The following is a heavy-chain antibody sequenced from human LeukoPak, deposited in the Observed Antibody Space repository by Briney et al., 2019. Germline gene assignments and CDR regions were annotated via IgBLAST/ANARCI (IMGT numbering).Heavy chain of an antibody. Sequence: PGGALRLSCVAPGFTFSSYWMHWVRQPPGKGLGWVSRICSDGSTTTYADSVKGRFTISRDNAKNTLYLQMNSLRAEDTAVYYCARERSGSSGYYSAIDSWGQGTLVTVSS. D-gene: IGHD3-22*01. V-gene: IGHV3-74*01. CDR1: GFTFSSYW. J-gene: IGHJ4*02. CDR3: ARERSGSSGYYSAIDS. CDR2: ICSDGSTT.